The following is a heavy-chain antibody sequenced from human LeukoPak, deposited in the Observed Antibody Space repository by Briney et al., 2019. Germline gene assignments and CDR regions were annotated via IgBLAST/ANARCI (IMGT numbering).Heavy chain of an antibody. CDR2: IKQDRSEK. CDR3: AELGITMIGGV. D-gene: IGHD3-10*02. CDR1: GFTFSNYW. V-gene: IGHV3-7*01. J-gene: IGHJ6*04. Sequence: GGSLRLSCAASGFTFSNYWMNWVRQAPGKGLEGVANIKQDRSEKYYVDSVKGRFTISRDNGKNSLYLQMNSLRAEDTAVYYCAELGITMIGGVWGKGTTVTISS.